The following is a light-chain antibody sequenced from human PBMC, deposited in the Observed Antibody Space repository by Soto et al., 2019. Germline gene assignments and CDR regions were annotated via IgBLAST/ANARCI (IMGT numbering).Light chain of an antibody. CDR2: LGS. CDR1: QSLLHSNGYNY. V-gene: IGKV2-28*01. J-gene: IGKJ1*01. Sequence: DIVMPQSPLSLPVTPGEPASISCRSSQSLLHSNGYNYLDWYLQKPGQSPQLLIYLGSNRASGVPDRFGGSGSGTDCTLKISRVEAEYVGVYYCMQALQTPRSFGQGTKVEIK. CDR3: MQALQTPRS.